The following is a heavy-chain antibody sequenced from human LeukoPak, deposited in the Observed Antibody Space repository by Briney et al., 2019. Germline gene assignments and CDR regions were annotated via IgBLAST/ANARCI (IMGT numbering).Heavy chain of an antibody. CDR1: GFTFSSYC. V-gene: IGHV3-74*01. CDR2: IYIDGSST. CDR3: ARGLDGSFAY. Sequence: GGSLRLFCAASGFTFSSYCMHWVRQAPGKGLVWVSRIYIDGSSTRYADSVKGRFTISRDNAKNTLYLQMNSLRDEDTAVYYCARGLDGSFAYWGLGALVTVSS. D-gene: IGHD1-14*01. J-gene: IGHJ4*02.